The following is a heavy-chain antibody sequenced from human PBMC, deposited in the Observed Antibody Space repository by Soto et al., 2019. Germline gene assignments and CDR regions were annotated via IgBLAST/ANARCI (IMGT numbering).Heavy chain of an antibody. D-gene: IGHD2-15*01. Sequence: QVQLVESGGGVVQPGRSLRLSCAASGFTFSSYAMHWVRQAPGKGLEWVAVITKDGSNKNCADSVTGRFTISRDNTKNLLYLQMNSLSAEDTAVHYCAKEIVVVDAVSGAGGFDKWGQGTLVTVSS. V-gene: IGHV3-30*18. CDR2: ITKDGSNK. CDR3: AKEIVVVDAVSGAGGFDK. CDR1: GFTFSSYA. J-gene: IGHJ3*02.